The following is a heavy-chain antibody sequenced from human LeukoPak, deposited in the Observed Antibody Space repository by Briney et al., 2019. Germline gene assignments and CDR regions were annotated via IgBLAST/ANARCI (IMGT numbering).Heavy chain of an antibody. J-gene: IGHJ4*02. CDR3: ARNWVD. CDR2: INHSGST. V-gene: IGHV4-34*01. CDR1: GGSFSGYY. D-gene: IGHD2-15*01. Sequence: SETLSLTCAVYGGSFSGYYWSWIRQPPGKGLEWIGEINHSGSTNYNPSLKSRVTISVDTSKNQFSLKLSSVTAADTAVYYCARNWVDWGQGTLVTVFS.